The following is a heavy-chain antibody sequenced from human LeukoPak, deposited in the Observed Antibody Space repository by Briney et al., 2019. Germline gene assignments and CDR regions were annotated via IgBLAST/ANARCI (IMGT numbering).Heavy chain of an antibody. D-gene: IGHD3/OR15-3a*01. CDR2: INSDGSST. J-gene: IGHJ3*02. CDR3: VLDLFSSFAFDI. CDR1: GFTFSRYW. Sequence: GGSLRLPCAASGFTFSRYWMHWVRQAPGKGLLWVSRINSDGSSTYYADSVKGRFTTSRDNAKNALHLQMNSLTAEDTAVYYCVLDLFSSFAFDIWGQGTVVTVSS. V-gene: IGHV3-74*01.